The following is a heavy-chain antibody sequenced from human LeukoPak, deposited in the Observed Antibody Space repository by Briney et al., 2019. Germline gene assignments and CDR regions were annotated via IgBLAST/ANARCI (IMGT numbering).Heavy chain of an antibody. CDR3: VKDPRGQSSSKVIAEYFQH. CDR2: ISSNGGST. D-gene: IGHD6-13*01. V-gene: IGHV3-64D*09. CDR1: GFSFSNFF. Sequence: PGGSLRLSCSASGFSFSNFFMHWVRQAPGKGLEYVSAISSNGGSTYYADSVKGRFTISRDNSKNTLYLQMSSLRAEDTAVYYCVKDPRGQSSSKVIAEYFQHWGQGTLVTVSS. J-gene: IGHJ1*01.